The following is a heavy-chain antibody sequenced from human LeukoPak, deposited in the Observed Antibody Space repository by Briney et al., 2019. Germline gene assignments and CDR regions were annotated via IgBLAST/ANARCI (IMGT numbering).Heavy chain of an antibody. Sequence: PGGSLRLSCAASGFTFSSYDMHWVRQATGKGLEWVSAIGTAGDTYYPGSVKGRFTISRENAKNSLYLQMNSLRAGDTAVYYCARSPGGLWFGELPKWYFDLWGRGTLVTVSS. J-gene: IGHJ2*01. D-gene: IGHD3-10*01. CDR3: ARSPGGLWFGELPKWYFDL. V-gene: IGHV3-13*01. CDR2: IGTAGDT. CDR1: GFTFSSYD.